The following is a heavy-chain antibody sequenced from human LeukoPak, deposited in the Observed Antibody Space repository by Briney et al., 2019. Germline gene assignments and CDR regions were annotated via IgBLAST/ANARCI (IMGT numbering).Heavy chain of an antibody. D-gene: IGHD3-22*01. J-gene: IGHJ3*02. CDR3: ARGGDYYDSSGYYDDAFDI. CDR2: IYYSGST. CDR1: GGSISSSSYY. V-gene: IGHV4-39*01. Sequence: SETLSLTCTVSGGSISSSSYYWGWIRQPPGKGLEWIGSIYYSGSTYYNPSLKSRVTISVDTSKNQFSLKLSSVTAADTAVYYCARGGDYYDSSGYYDDAFDIWGQGTMVTVSS.